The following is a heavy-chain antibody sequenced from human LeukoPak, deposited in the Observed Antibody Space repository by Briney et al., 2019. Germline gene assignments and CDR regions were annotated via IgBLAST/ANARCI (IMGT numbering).Heavy chain of an antibody. V-gene: IGHV3-23*01. J-gene: IGHJ4*02. CDR2: ISGSGGSI. Sequence: PGGSLRLSCAASGFTFSSYAMSWVRQAPGKGLEWVSSISGSGGSIYYADSVKGRFTISRDNSKSTLYLQMNSLRAEDTAIYYCAKEAVAAGGPFDYWGQGTLVTVSS. D-gene: IGHD6-19*01. CDR3: AKEAVAAGGPFDY. CDR1: GFTFSSYA.